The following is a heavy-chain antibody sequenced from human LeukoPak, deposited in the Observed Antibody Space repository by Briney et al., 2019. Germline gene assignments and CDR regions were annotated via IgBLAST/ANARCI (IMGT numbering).Heavy chain of an antibody. V-gene: IGHV1-58*01. CDR2: IVVGSGNT. D-gene: IGHD6-6*01. Sequence: ASVKVSCKASGFTFTNSAVQWARQARGQRLEWIGWIVVGSGNTNYAQKFQERVTITRDMSTSTAYMELSSLRSEGTAVYYCAAAWIAARPLFDYWGQGTLVTVSS. J-gene: IGHJ4*02. CDR3: AAAWIAARPLFDY. CDR1: GFTFTNSA.